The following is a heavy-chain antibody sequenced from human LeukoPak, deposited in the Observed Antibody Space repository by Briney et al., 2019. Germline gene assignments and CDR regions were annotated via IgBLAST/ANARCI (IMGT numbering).Heavy chain of an antibody. CDR2: INAGNDNT. Sequence: ASVKVSCKASGYTFTTSTMHWVRQVPGQRLEWMGCINAGNDNTEFSERFQDRVTITRDTSASTVYMELSSLTSEDTAVYYCAKGYNYGSWRVDYWGQGTLVTVPS. J-gene: IGHJ4*02. V-gene: IGHV1-3*01. CDR1: GYTFTTST. D-gene: IGHD3-10*01. CDR3: AKGYNYGSWRVDY.